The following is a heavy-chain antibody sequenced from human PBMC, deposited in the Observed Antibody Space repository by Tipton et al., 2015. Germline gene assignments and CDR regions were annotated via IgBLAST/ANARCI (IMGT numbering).Heavy chain of an antibody. CDR3: TKDIGGSDDN. CDR1: GFTFRASA. CDR2: IWYDGSKI. V-gene: IGHV3-33*06. Sequence: SLRLSCAASGFTFRASAMHWVRQAPGRGLEWVALIWYDGSKIHYGESVKGRFTISRDNSKNTLDLQLNNLRAEDTAVYYCTKDIGGSDDNWGQGTLVTVSA. J-gene: IGHJ4*02. D-gene: IGHD1-26*01.